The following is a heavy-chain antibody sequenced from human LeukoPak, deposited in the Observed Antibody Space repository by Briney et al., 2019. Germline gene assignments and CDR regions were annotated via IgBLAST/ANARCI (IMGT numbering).Heavy chain of an antibody. D-gene: IGHD3-22*01. CDR1: GFTFSSYA. J-gene: IGHJ4*02. Sequence: GGSLRLSCAASGFTFSSYAMRWVRQAPGKGLEWVSAISGSGGSTYYADSVKGRFTISRDNAKNTLYLQMNNLRADATAVYYCAKXMIGWYYDSSPXHQXFDXWGQGXLVTV. CDR3: AKXMIGWYYDSSPXHQXFDX. V-gene: IGHV3-23*01. CDR2: ISGSGGST.